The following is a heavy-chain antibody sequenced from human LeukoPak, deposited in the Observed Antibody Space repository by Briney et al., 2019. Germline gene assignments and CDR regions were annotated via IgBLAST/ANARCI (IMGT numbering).Heavy chain of an antibody. D-gene: IGHD3-9*01. V-gene: IGHV3-7*03. CDR1: GFTFSSNW. J-gene: IGHJ4*02. CDR3: AKGNQYDILTGYYNR. Sequence: PGGSLRLSCAASGFTFSSNWMSWVRQAPGKGLEWVANIKQDGSEKYYVDSVKGRFTISRDNAKNSLYLQMNSLRAEDTALYYCAKGNQYDILTGYYNRWGQGTLVTVSS. CDR2: IKQDGSEK.